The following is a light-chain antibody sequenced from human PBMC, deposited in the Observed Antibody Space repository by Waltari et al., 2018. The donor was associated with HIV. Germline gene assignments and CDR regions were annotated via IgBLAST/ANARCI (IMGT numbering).Light chain of an antibody. V-gene: IGKV4-1*01. Sequence: DIVLTQSPDSLAPPLAERATITCKSGQRELYGTNGKTYVAWYQQKPGQPPKLLISWASTREYGVPDRFTGSGSGTDFTLTIARLQAEDVAVYYCHQYYSEPFSFGGGTKLEIK. CDR1: QRELYGTNGKTY. J-gene: IGKJ4*01. CDR3: HQYYSEPFS. CDR2: WAS.